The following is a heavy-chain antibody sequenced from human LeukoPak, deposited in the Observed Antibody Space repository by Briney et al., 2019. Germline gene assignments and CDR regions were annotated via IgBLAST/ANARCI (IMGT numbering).Heavy chain of an antibody. Sequence: ASVKVSCKASGYTFTSYAMHWVRQAPGQRLEWMGWINAGNGNTKYSQKFQGRVTITRDTSASTAYMELSSLRSEDTAVYYCARVSERSRVFDYWGQGTLVTVSS. CDR2: INAGNGNT. CDR3: ARVSERSRVFDY. J-gene: IGHJ4*02. CDR1: GYTFTSYA. V-gene: IGHV1-3*01. D-gene: IGHD1-1*01.